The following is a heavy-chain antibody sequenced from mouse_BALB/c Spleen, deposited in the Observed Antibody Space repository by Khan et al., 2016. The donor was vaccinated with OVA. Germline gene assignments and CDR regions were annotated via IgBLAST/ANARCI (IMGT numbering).Heavy chain of an antibody. CDR3: ARFGYLFAY. D-gene: IGHD2-2*01. V-gene: IGHV1-5*01. J-gene: IGHJ3*01. CDR1: GYTLTSYW. Sequence: VQLQQSGTVLASPGTSVKMSCKASGYTLTSYWMHGVTQRPGQGLEWIGAFYPGNNDTNYNQKFKGKAKLTAVTSTSTAYMELSSLTNEDSAVYYCARFGYLFAYWGQGTLVTVSA. CDR2: FYPGNNDT.